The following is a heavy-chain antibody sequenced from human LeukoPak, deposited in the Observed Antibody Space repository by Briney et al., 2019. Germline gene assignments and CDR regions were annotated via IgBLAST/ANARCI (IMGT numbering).Heavy chain of an antibody. V-gene: IGHV1-2*02. J-gene: IGHJ4*02. Sequence: SVKVSCQAPGHTFTGYYMPWVRQAPGQGLEWMGWINPNSGGTNYAQKFQGRVTMTRDTSISTAYMELSRLRSDDTAVYYCARVVDTAMVTDSVYWGQGTLVTVSS. D-gene: IGHD5-18*01. CDR2: INPNSGGT. CDR1: GHTFTGYY. CDR3: ARVVDTAMVTDSVY.